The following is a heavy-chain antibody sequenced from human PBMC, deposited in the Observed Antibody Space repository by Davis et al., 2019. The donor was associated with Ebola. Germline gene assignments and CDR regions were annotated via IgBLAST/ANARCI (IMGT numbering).Heavy chain of an antibody. CDR2: ISTYNGHS. Sequence: AASVKVSCKASGYMFNRYGMTWVRQAPGQGLEWMGWISTYNGHSKNAQKSQGRVTMTRENSMSTAYMELSSLRSEDTAVYFCARGGVAYSDLDSWGQGTLVTVSS. CDR1: GYMFNRYG. J-gene: IGHJ4*02. V-gene: IGHV1-18*04. D-gene: IGHD2-21*01. CDR3: ARGGVAYSDLDS.